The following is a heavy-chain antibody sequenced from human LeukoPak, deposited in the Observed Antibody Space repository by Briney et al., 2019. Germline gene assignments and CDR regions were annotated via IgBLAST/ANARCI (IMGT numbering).Heavy chain of an antibody. CDR1: GGSFSGYY. V-gene: IGHV4-34*01. CDR2: INHRGGT. J-gene: IGHJ3*02. D-gene: IGHD6-19*01. Sequence: SETLSLTCAVFGGSFSGYYWSWTRQPPGRGLEWIGEINHRGGTNYNPSLKSRVSISVDTSKNQFSLNLRSVTAADTAVYYCVRELAVARAAFDMWGQGTMVTVSS. CDR3: VRELAVARAAFDM.